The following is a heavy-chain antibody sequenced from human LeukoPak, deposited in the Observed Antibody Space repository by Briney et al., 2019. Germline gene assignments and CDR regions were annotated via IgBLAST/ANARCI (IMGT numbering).Heavy chain of an antibody. Sequence: GGSLRLSCTASGFIFSSYDMTWVRQAPGKGLEWVPVVTGSGAGTYYADSVKGRFTIFRDNSKNTLYLQMNSLRAEDTAVYYCATRGIQLWFDNWGQGTLVTVSS. CDR2: VTGSGAGT. CDR3: ATRGIQLWFDN. D-gene: IGHD5-18*01. CDR1: GFIFSSYD. J-gene: IGHJ4*02. V-gene: IGHV3-23*01.